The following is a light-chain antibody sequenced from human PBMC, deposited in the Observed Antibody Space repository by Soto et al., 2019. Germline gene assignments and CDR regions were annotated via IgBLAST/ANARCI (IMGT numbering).Light chain of an antibody. Sequence: QSALTQPASVSGSPGQSITISCTGTNNDVGGYNYVSWYQQHPGKAPKLMIYDVSNRPSGVSNRFSGSKSVNTASLTISGLQVEDEADYYCSSYTTSSTVIFGGGTKLTVL. V-gene: IGLV2-14*01. CDR1: NNDVGGYNY. J-gene: IGLJ2*01. CDR3: SSYTTSSTVI. CDR2: DVS.